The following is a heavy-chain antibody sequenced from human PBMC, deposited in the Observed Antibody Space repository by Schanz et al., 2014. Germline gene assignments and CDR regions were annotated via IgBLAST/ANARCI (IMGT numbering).Heavy chain of an antibody. CDR3: ARENLNWEAFDI. Sequence: VQLVESGGGVVQPGRSLRLSCAASGFTFSSYGMHWVRQAPGKGLEWVAKIKPDGSEKLYVDSVRGRFAVSRDNVKNLLYLEMTSLRGEDTAVYYCARENLNWEAFDIWGQGTVVTVSS. D-gene: IGHD7-27*01. CDR2: IKPDGSEK. J-gene: IGHJ3*02. V-gene: IGHV3-7*03. CDR1: GFTFSSYG.